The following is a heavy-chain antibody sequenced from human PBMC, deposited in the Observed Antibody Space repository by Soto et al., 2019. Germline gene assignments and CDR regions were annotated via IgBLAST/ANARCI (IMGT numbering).Heavy chain of an antibody. CDR3: ARSRSGAVPDSFGF. Sequence: QVQLVESGGRVVQPGRSLRLSCAASGFMFNRYAIHWVRQTPGKGREWVAVISKDGSVQYYADSVRGRFIISRDKSKDTVYLEMNSLRAEDTAVFYCARSRSGAVPDSFGFWGQGTLVTVSS. J-gene: IGHJ1*01. CDR2: ISKDGSVQ. V-gene: IGHV3-30-3*01. D-gene: IGHD3-3*01. CDR1: GFMFNRYA.